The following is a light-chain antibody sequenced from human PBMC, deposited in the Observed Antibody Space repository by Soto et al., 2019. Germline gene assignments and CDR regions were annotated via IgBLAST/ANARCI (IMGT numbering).Light chain of an antibody. J-gene: IGLJ1*01. Sequence: QSALTQPASVSGSPGQSITISCTGTSSDVGGYNYVSWYQQHPGKAPKLMIYDVSNRPSGVSNRFSGSKSGNTASLTISGLQADDEADYYCSSYTSSSMGYVFGTGTKLTVL. V-gene: IGLV2-14*01. CDR3: SSYTSSSMGYV. CDR1: SSDVGGYNY. CDR2: DVS.